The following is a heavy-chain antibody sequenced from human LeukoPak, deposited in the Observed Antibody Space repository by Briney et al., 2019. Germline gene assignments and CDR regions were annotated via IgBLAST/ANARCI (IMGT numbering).Heavy chain of an antibody. V-gene: IGHV4-59*10. J-gene: IGHJ4*02. CDR2: IYTSGST. Sequence: SETLSLTCAVYGGSFSGYYWSWIRQPAGKGLEWIGRIYTSGSTNYNPSLKSRVTMSVDTSKNQFSLKLSSVTAADTAVYYCARALSTYSSGWYDGEDYFDYWGQGTLVTVSS. CDR3: ARALSTYSSGWYDGEDYFDY. CDR1: GGSFSGYY. D-gene: IGHD6-19*01.